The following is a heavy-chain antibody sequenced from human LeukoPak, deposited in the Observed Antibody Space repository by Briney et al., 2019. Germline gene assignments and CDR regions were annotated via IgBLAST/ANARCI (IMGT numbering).Heavy chain of an antibody. V-gene: IGHV3-33*01. Sequence: GRSLRLSCAASGFTFRSYGMHWVRQAPGKGLEWVAVIWHDGKNKYYADSVKGRFTFSRDNSKNTLYLQMDSLRAEDTAVYYCARDRGSNDPIDYWGQGTLVTVSS. J-gene: IGHJ4*02. D-gene: IGHD2-15*01. CDR3: ARDRGSNDPIDY. CDR1: GFTFRSYG. CDR2: IWHDGKNK.